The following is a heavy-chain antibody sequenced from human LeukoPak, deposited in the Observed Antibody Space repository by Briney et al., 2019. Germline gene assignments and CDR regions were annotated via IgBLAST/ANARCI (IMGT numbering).Heavy chain of an antibody. J-gene: IGHJ4*02. Sequence: PGGSLRLSCAASGFTFSSYAMSWVRQAPGKGLEWVSAITGSGASTYYADSVKGRFTISRDNSKNTLYLQMNSLRAEDTAVYYCAKDMEDIVGGYFDDWGQGTLVTVSS. CDR2: ITGSGAST. CDR3: AKDMEDIVGGYFDD. D-gene: IGHD2-15*01. CDR1: GFTFSSYA. V-gene: IGHV3-23*01.